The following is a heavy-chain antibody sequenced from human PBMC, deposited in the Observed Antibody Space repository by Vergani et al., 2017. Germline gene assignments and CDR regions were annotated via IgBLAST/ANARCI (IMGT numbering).Heavy chain of an antibody. Sequence: EVQLVESGGGLVKPGGSLRLSCAASGFTFSSYSMNCVRQAPGKGLEWVSSISSSSSYIYYADSVKGRFTISRDNAKNSLYLQMNSLRAEDTAVYYCARQQTIGSGWLFWGQGTLVTVSS. CDR1: GFTFSSYS. D-gene: IGHD6-19*01. V-gene: IGHV3-21*01. J-gene: IGHJ4*02. CDR3: ARQQTIGSGWLF. CDR2: ISSSSSYI.